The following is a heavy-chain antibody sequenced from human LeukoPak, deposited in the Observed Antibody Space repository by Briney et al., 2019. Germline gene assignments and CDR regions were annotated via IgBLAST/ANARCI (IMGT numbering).Heavy chain of an antibody. CDR2: ITPSVDTT. V-gene: IGHV1-46*01. Sequence: ASVKVPCKASGYTFTNYLLHWVRQAPGQGLEWVGRITPSVDTTNYAQKFRDRVTMTRDTSTSTVYMELSSLRSEDAAVYHCVREESGGYFDYWGQGTLVTVSS. D-gene: IGHD2-8*02. J-gene: IGHJ4*02. CDR3: VREESGGYFDY. CDR1: GYTFTNYL.